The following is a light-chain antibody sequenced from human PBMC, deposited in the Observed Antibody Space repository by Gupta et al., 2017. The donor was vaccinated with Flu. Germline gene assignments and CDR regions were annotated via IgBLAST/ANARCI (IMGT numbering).Light chain of an antibody. CDR1: QSVSRNF. Sequence: EIMLTQSPGTLSLSPGERATLSCRASQSVSRNFLAWFQQKPGQAPTLLIYGASTRATDIPDRFSGSGSGTEFTLTISRLEPEDFAVYYCQQYGSSPRTFGRGAKVEIK. V-gene: IGKV3-20*01. CDR2: GAS. J-gene: IGKJ1*01. CDR3: QQYGSSPRT.